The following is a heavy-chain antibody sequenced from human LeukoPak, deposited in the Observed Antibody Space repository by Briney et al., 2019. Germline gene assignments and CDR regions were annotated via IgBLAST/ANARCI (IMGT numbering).Heavy chain of an antibody. CDR1: GFTFSSYG. J-gene: IGHJ4*02. CDR3: AEDKEPPGIAAAGSFDY. V-gene: IGHV3-30*02. D-gene: IGHD6-13*01. CDR2: IRYDGSNK. Sequence: GGSLRLSCAASGFTFSSYGMHWVRQAPGKGLEWVAFIRYDGSNKYYADSVKGRFTISRDNSKNTLYLQMNSLRAEDTAVYYCAEDKEPPGIAAAGSFDYWGQGTLVTVSS.